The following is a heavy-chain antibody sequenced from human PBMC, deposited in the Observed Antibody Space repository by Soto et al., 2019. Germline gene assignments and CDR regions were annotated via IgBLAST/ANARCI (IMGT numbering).Heavy chain of an antibody. V-gene: IGHV3-74*01. CDR1: GFTFSTCW. D-gene: IGHD2-8*02. J-gene: IGHJ6*02. CDR3: ARDTGGTLGV. Sequence: PGGSLRLSCAASGFTFSTCWMHWVRQAPGKGLVWVSSINNAGISTSYADSVKGRFTISRDNAKNTLYLQMNSLRAEDTGVYFCARDTGGTLGVWGQGTTVTVSS. CDR2: INNAGIST.